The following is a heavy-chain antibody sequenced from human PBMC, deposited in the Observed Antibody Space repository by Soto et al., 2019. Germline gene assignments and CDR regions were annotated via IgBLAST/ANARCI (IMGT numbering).Heavy chain of an antibody. J-gene: IGHJ4*02. D-gene: IGHD3-22*01. CDR2: ISRDGRST. V-gene: IGHV3-64D*08. Sequence: GGSLRLSCSASGFTFSMHSMHWVRQTPGKALEYVSAISRDGRSTLYADSVKGRFTISRDNSKNTLYLRMNSLRSDDTAVYYCVKEANPFINTLVVLIFDYWGQGTLVTVSS. CDR1: GFTFSMHS. CDR3: VKEANPFINTLVVLIFDY.